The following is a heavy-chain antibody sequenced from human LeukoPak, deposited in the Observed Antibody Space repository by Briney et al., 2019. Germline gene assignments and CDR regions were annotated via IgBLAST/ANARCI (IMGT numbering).Heavy chain of an antibody. J-gene: IGHJ4*02. CDR3: ARGSSWYYFDY. CDR2: TYDSATT. D-gene: IGHD6-13*01. V-gene: IGHV4-59*02. CDR1: GGSVSGWY. Sequence: SETLSLTCTVSGGSVSGWYWSWIRQPPGKGLEWIGHTYDSATTNYNPSLKSRVTISIDTSKNQISLKLSSVTAADTAVYYCARGSSWYYFDYWGQGTLVTVSS.